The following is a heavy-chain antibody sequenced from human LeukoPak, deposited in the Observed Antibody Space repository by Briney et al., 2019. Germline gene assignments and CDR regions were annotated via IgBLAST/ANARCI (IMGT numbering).Heavy chain of an antibody. V-gene: IGHV1-69*13. CDR2: IIPIFGTA. Sequence: ASVKVSCKASGYTFTSYDISWVRQAPGQGLEWMGGIIPIFGTANYAQKFQGRVTITADESTSTAYMELSSLRSEDTAVYYCARLGIAAAGYYYWGQGTLVTVSS. J-gene: IGHJ4*02. CDR1: GYTFTSYD. CDR3: ARLGIAAAGYYY. D-gene: IGHD6-13*01.